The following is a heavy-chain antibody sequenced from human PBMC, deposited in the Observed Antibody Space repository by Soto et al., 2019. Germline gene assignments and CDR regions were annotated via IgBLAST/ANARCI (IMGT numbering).Heavy chain of an antibody. V-gene: IGHV3-23*01. J-gene: IGHJ4*02. CDR2: ISGSGGST. CDR3: AKGGYGFWSGYSDYFDD. CDR1: GFTFSSYA. Sequence: PGGSLRRSCSPSGFTFSSYAMSWVRQAPGKWLEWVSAISGSGGSTYYADSVKGRFTISRDNSKNTLYLQMNSLRAEDTSVYYCAKGGYGFWSGYSDYFDDWGKGTPVTVSS. D-gene: IGHD3-3*01.